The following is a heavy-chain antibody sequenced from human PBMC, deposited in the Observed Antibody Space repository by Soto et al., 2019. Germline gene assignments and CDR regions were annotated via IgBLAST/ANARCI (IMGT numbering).Heavy chain of an antibody. Sequence: EVQLVESGGGLVQPGGSLKLSCVASGLPFSGSAMHWVRQASGKGLEWVGRIRSKVNKYATTYGVSAQGRFTLSRDESRHPAFLYMTKLKTEDTAVYYCASPPLYYDNCDYYFDDAFGIWGQGTLVTVSS. J-gene: IGHJ3*02. V-gene: IGHV3-73*02. CDR3: ASPPLYYDNCDYYFDDAFGI. D-gene: IGHD3-22*01. CDR1: GLPFSGSA. CDR2: IRSKVNKYAT.